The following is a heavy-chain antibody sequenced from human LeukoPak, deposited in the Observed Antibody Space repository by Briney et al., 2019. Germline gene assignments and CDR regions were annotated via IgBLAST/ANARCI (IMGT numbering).Heavy chain of an antibody. Sequence: GGSLRLSCVASGFTFSSSWMNWVRQAPGKGLEWVANIKGDGSVQSYVDSVKGRFTVSRDNAKNSLYLQMNSLRAEDTAVYYCARALRLGATVWGQGTMVTVSS. CDR1: GFTFSSSW. V-gene: IGHV3-7*02. D-gene: IGHD3-16*01. CDR2: IKGDGSVQ. J-gene: IGHJ3*01. CDR3: ARALRLGATV.